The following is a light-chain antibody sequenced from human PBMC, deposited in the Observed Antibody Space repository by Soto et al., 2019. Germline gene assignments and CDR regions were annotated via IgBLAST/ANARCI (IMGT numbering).Light chain of an antibody. Sequence: DIQMTQSPSTLSASVGDRVTITCRASQSISNWLAWYQQKPGKAPTLIIYDVSRLETGVPSRFSGSGSGTDCTLTISRLEPEDVAVYYCQQYGNSPRTFGQGTKVDI. CDR2: DVS. CDR1: QSISNW. J-gene: IGKJ1*01. CDR3: QQYGNSPRT. V-gene: IGKV1-5*01.